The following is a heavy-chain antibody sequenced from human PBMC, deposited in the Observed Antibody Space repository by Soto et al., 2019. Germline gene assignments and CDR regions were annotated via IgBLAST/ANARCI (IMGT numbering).Heavy chain of an antibody. D-gene: IGHD2-2*01. CDR3: ARYCSSTSCYGYYYYYGMDV. Sequence: ASVKVSCKASGYTFTSYGISWVRQAPGQGLEWMGWISAYNGNTNYAQKLQGRVTMTTDTSTSTAYMELRSLRSDDTAVYYCARYCSSTSCYGYYYYYGMDVXGQGTTVTVSS. CDR2: ISAYNGNT. J-gene: IGHJ6*02. V-gene: IGHV1-18*01. CDR1: GYTFTSYG.